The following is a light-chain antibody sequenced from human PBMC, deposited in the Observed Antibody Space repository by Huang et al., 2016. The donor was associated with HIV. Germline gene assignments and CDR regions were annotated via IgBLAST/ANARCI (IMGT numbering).Light chain of an antibody. Sequence: IQLTQSPSSMSVSVGDRVTITCRASQGITNYLAWSQQKPRKAAKLLIFATSTLQSGVPSMFSGRVSGADFTLSIASLQPEDSATYDCQQLIADPLTFGGGTRVEI. CDR2: ATS. V-gene: IGKV1-9*01. CDR3: QQLIADPLT. J-gene: IGKJ4*01. CDR1: QGITNY.